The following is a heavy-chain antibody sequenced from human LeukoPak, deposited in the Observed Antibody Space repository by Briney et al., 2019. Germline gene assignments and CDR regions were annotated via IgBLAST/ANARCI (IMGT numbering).Heavy chain of an antibody. CDR1: GFTFSDYY. V-gene: IGHV3-11*01. D-gene: IGHD1-7*01. Sequence: GGSLRLSCAASGFTFSDYYMSWIRQAPGKGLEWVSSISISGTTIYYAESVRGRFTISRDNAKNSLYLQMNSLRAEDTALYYCARDRGELNRYDYWSQGTLVTVSS. CDR2: ISISGTTI. J-gene: IGHJ4*02. CDR3: ARDRGELNRYDY.